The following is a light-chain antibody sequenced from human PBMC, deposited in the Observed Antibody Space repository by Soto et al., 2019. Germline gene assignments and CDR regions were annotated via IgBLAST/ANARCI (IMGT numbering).Light chain of an antibody. CDR2: KAS. CDR1: QSIRND. CDR3: QQYNSYSWT. Sequence: IQMTQSPSSLSASVGDRVTLTCRASQSIRNDLAWYQQKPGKAPKLLIYKASTLKSGVPSRFSGSGSGTEFTLTISSLQPDDFATYYCQQYNSYSWTFGQGTKVDIK. V-gene: IGKV1-5*03. J-gene: IGKJ1*01.